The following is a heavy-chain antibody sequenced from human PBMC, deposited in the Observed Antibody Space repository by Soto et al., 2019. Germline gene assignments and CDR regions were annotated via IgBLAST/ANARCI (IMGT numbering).Heavy chain of an antibody. CDR3: ARDGSRFSGVVIVNYCYYGMDV. Sequence: QTGGSLRLSCAASGFTFSSYSMNWVRQAPGKGLEWVSYISSSSSTIYYADSVKGRFTISRDNAKNSLYLQMNSLRDEDTAVYYCARDGSRFSGVVIVNYCYYGMDVWGQGTTVTVSS. D-gene: IGHD3-3*01. V-gene: IGHV3-48*02. CDR1: GFTFSSYS. CDR2: ISSSSSTI. J-gene: IGHJ6*02.